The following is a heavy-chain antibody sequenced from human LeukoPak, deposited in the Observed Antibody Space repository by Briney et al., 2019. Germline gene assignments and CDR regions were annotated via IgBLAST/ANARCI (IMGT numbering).Heavy chain of an antibody. J-gene: IGHJ4*02. CDR3: ARHFVDSPHYFDH. Sequence: SETLSLSCTVSGDSINNYYWSWIRQPPGRGLEWIAFVHYSGNNRYNPSLKSRATASVDTPKNQFSLRLTSVTAADTAIYYCARHFVDSPHYFDHWGQGAQVTVSS. D-gene: IGHD3/OR15-3a*01. V-gene: IGHV4-59*08. CDR2: VHYSGNN. CDR1: GDSINNYY.